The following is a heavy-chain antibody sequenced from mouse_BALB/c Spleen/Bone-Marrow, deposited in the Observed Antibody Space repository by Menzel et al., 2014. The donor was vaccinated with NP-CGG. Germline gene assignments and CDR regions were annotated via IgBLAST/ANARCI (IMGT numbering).Heavy chain of an antibody. D-gene: IGHD2-4*01. CDR3: ARRVYYDYDGGAWFAY. V-gene: IGHV1-85*01. Sequence: LVESGAELVKPGASVKLSYKASGYTFTSYDINWVRQRPEQGLEWIGWIFPGDGSTKYNEKFKGKATLTTDKSSSTAYMQLSRLTSEDSAVYFCARRVYYDYDGGAWFAYWGQGTLVTVSA. J-gene: IGHJ3*01. CDR2: IFPGDGST. CDR1: GYTFTSYD.